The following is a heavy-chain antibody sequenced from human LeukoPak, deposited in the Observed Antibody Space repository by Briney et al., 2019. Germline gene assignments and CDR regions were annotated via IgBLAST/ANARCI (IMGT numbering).Heavy chain of an antibody. V-gene: IGHV3-66*02. CDR3: ARSHSRYYFDY. CDR2: IYSGGST. CDR1: GFPVSSNY. Sequence: PGGSLRLSCAASGFPVSSNYMSWVRQAPGKGLEWVSVIYSGGSTYYADSVKGRFTISRDNSKNTLYLQMNSLRAEDTAVYYCARSHSRYYFDYWGQGTLVTVSS. J-gene: IGHJ4*02.